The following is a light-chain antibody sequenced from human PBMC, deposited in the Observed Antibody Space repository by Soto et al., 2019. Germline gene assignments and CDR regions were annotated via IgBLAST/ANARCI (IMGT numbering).Light chain of an antibody. J-gene: IGKJ1*01. Sequence: EIVLTQSPGTLSLSPGERATLYCRASQSIISNYLAWYQQKPGQAPRLLIYGASRRATGIPDRFSGGGSGTDFTLTISRLEPEDFAVYYCHQYSSSLTFGQGTKVDIK. CDR3: HQYSSSLT. CDR1: QSIISNY. V-gene: IGKV3-20*01. CDR2: GAS.